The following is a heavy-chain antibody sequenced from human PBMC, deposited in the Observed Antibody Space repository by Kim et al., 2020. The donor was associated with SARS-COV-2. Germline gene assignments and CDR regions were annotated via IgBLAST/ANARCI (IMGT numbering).Heavy chain of an antibody. V-gene: IGHV3-33*06. J-gene: IGHJ6*02. CDR2: IWYDGSNK. Sequence: GGSLRLSCAASGFTFSSYGMHWVRQAPGKGLEWVAVIWYDGSNKYYADSVKGRFTISRDNSKNTLYLQMNSLRAEDTAVYYCAKVFYSRDYYYGMDVWGQGTTVTVSS. CDR3: AKVFYSRDYYYGMDV. CDR1: GFTFSSYG. D-gene: IGHD2-15*01.